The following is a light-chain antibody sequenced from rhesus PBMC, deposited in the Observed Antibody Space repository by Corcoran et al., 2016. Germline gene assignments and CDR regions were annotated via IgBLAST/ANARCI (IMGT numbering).Light chain of an antibody. CDR3: LQYNSDPYS. CDR2: DAS. J-gene: IGKJ2*01. Sequence: DIQMTQSPSSLSASVGDRVTITCRASQGINNYLSWYQQKPGQAPKLLIYDASTLQSGVPSRFSGSGSWTDFTLTISRLQPEDFATYCSLQYNSDPYSFGQGTKVEIK. V-gene: IGKV1-43*02. CDR1: QGINNY.